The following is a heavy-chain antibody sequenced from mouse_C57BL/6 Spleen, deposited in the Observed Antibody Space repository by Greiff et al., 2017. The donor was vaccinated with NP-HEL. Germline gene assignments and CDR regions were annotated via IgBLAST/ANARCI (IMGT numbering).Heavy chain of an antibody. V-gene: IGHV2-6-1*01. Sequence: VQGVESGPGLVAPSQSLSITCTVSGFSLTSYGVHWVRQPPGKGLEWLVVIWSDGSTTYNSALKSRLSISKDNSKSQVFLKMNSLQTDDTAMYYCARHGYYGSSYVFDYWGQGTTLTVSS. CDR1: GFSLTSYG. CDR2: IWSDGST. J-gene: IGHJ2*01. CDR3: ARHGYYGSSYVFDY. D-gene: IGHD1-1*01.